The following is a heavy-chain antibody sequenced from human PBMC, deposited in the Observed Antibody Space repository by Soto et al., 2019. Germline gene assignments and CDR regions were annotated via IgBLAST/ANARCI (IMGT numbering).Heavy chain of an antibody. Sequence: QVQLVQSGAEVKTPGSSVKVACKASGGTLSDYAISWVRQAPGQGLEWMGGIMPTVDSANYAQNFQGRLTISADESTNTANLELSSLRSDDTAVYYCAVAAVREIMAQESSGMAVWGQGTTVIVSS. D-gene: IGHD3-10*01. CDR3: AVAAVREIMAQESSGMAV. CDR2: IMPTVDSA. V-gene: IGHV1-69*01. CDR1: GGTLSDYA. J-gene: IGHJ6*02.